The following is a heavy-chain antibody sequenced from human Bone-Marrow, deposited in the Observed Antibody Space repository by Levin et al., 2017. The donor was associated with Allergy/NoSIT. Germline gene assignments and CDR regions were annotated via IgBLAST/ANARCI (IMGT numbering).Heavy chain of an antibody. Sequence: GGSLRLSCATSGFTFTNAWMSWVRQAPGRGLEWVGRIKTETDGGTTDYPAPVKGRFTISTDDSKGILYLQMSSLRTEDTAVYYCTTRPHMGYYYNYMDVWGKGTTVTVSS. J-gene: IGHJ6*03. CDR1: GFTFTNAW. D-gene: IGHD3-22*01. CDR2: IKTETDGGTT. V-gene: IGHV3-15*05. CDR3: TTRPHMGYYYNYMDV.